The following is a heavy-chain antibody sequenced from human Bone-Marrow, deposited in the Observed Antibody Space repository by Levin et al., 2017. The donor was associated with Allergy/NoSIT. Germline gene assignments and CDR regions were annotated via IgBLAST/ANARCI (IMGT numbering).Heavy chain of an antibody. CDR3: AREEDRYGSGSFYDY. D-gene: IGHD3-10*01. Sequence: SETLSLTCTVSGVSINSRDYLWGWVRQPPGKGLEWLGSITYSGSTYYNPSLSRRVSISLDRSKNQFSLRLRSVTAADTAVYYCAREEDRYGSGSFYDYWGQGTQVTVSS. CDR1: GVSINSRDYL. J-gene: IGHJ4*02. CDR2: ITYSGST. V-gene: IGHV4-39*07.